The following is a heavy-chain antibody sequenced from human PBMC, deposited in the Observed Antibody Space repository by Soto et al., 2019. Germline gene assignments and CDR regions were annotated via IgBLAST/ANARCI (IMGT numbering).Heavy chain of an antibody. D-gene: IGHD4-17*01. CDR3: AHAGDYDLLTFDH. Sequence: QITLKESGPTLVRPAQTLTLTCDFSGFSLSTYHMGVAWIRQPPGKALEWLALIYWDDDKRYSPSLKDRLAISKDNSSNQMVLTITNMDPGDTATSFCAHAGDYDLLTFDHWGPGTLVTVSS. CDR2: IYWDDDK. CDR1: GFSLSTYHMG. V-gene: IGHV2-5*02. J-gene: IGHJ4*02.